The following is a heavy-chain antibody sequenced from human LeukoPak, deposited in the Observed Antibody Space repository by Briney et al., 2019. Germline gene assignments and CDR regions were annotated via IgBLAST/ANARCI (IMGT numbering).Heavy chain of an antibody. CDR3: VRDLITVNTIFGVVISPPDDY. CDR2: IYYSGST. D-gene: IGHD3-3*01. V-gene: IGHV4-39*07. J-gene: IGHJ4*02. Sequence: SETLSLTCTVSGGSISSSSYYWGWIRQPPGKGLEWIGSIYYSGSTYYNPSLKSRVTISVDTSKNQFSLKLSSVTAADTAVYYCVRDLITVNTIFGVVISPPDDYWGQGTLVTVSS. CDR1: GGSISSSSYY.